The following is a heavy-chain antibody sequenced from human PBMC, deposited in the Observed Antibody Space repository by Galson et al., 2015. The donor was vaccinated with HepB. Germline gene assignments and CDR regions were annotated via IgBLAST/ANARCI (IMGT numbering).Heavy chain of an antibody. Sequence: SLRLSCAASGFTFNSYAMSWVRHTPGKGLEWVSSIGAGSRNTYYADSAKGRFTISRDNSRNTLYLQMYSLRAEDTALYHCAKSMSGWYLFDYWGQGTLVTVSS. D-gene: IGHD6-19*01. CDR3: AKSMSGWYLFDY. CDR2: IGAGSRNT. V-gene: IGHV3-23*01. CDR1: GFTFNSYA. J-gene: IGHJ4*02.